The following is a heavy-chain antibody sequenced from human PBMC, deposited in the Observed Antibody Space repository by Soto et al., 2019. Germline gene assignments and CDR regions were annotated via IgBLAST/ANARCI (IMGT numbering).Heavy chain of an antibody. CDR3: AGTASHQWYYMDV. Sequence: QTLSLTCAISGDSVSSNSAACNWIRLSPSRGLEWLARTYYRSRWYNDYAVSVRSRITVNPDTSKNQFSLQLTSVTPEDTAVYYCAGTASHQWYYMDVWGKGTTVTVSS. V-gene: IGHV6-1*01. CDR2: TYYRSRWYN. CDR1: GDSVSSNSAA. D-gene: IGHD1-7*01. J-gene: IGHJ6*03.